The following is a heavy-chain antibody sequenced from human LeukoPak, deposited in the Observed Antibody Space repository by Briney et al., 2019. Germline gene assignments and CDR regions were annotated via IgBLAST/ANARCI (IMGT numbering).Heavy chain of an antibody. Sequence: SETLSLTCTVSGGSISSYYWSWIRQPPGKGLEWIVYIYYSGSTNYNPSLKSRVTISVDTSKNQFSLKLSSVTAADTAVYYCARDCGGDCYQNDWYFDLWGRGTLVTVSS. CDR2: IYYSGST. CDR1: GGSISSYY. J-gene: IGHJ2*01. D-gene: IGHD2-21*02. CDR3: ARDCGGDCYQNDWYFDL. V-gene: IGHV4-59*01.